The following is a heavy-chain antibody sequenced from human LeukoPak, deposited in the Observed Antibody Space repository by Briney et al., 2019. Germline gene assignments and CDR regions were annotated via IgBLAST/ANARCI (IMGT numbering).Heavy chain of an antibody. CDR2: IYYSGST. Sequence: PSETLSLTCSVSGVSIRSYYWTWIRQPPGKGLEWIGYIYYSGSTYYNPSLKSRVTISVDTSKNQFSLKLSSVTAADTAVYYCARDYGGNTDYWGQGTLVTVSS. J-gene: IGHJ4*02. V-gene: IGHV4-30-4*08. CDR3: ARDYGGNTDY. CDR1: GVSIRSYY. D-gene: IGHD4-23*01.